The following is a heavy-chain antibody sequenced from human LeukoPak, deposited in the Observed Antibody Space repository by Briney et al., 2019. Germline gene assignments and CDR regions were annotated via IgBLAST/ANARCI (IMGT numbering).Heavy chain of an antibody. CDR3: ARPDYDFWSGPTLLDAFDI. CDR1: GGSISSYY. CDR2: IYYSGST. J-gene: IGHJ3*02. D-gene: IGHD3-3*01. Sequence: PSETLSLTCTVSGGSISSYYWSWIRQPPGKGLEWIGYIYYSGSTNYNPSLKSRVTISVDTSKNQFSLKLSSVTAADTAVYYCARPDYDFWSGPTLLDAFDIWGQGTMVTVSS. V-gene: IGHV4-59*08.